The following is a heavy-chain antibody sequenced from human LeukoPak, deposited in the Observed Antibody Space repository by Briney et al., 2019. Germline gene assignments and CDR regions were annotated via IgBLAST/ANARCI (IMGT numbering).Heavy chain of an antibody. J-gene: IGHJ4*02. CDR1: GFTFSSYG. CDR2: IWYDGSNK. D-gene: IGHD5-12*01. CDR3: ARDYGEYSGYEVVGYFDY. V-gene: IGHV3-33*01. Sequence: GRFLRLSCAASGFTFSSYGMHWVRQAPGKGLEWVAVIWYDGSNKYYADSVKGRFTISRDDSKNTLYLQMNSLRAEDTAVYYCARDYGEYSGYEVVGYFDYWGQGTLVTVSS.